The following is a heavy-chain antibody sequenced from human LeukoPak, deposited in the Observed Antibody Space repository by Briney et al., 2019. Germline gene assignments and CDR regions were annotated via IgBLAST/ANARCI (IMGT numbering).Heavy chain of an antibody. CDR1: GGTFSSYT. V-gene: IGHV1-69*04. J-gene: IGHJ1*01. Sequence: SVKVSCKASGGTFSSYTIIWVRQAPGQGLEWMGRISPILGIANYAQKFQRRVTITADKSTSTAYMELSSLRSEDTAVYYCARDPVYCSSTSCREYFQHWGQGTLVTVSS. D-gene: IGHD2-2*01. CDR3: ARDPVYCSSTSCREYFQH. CDR2: ISPILGIA.